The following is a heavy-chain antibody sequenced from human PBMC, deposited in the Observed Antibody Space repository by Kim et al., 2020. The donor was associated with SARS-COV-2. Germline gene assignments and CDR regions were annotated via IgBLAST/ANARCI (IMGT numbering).Heavy chain of an antibody. J-gene: IGHJ6*03. Sequence: ASVKVSCKASGYTFTSYDINWVRQATGQGLEWMGWMNPNSGNTGYAQKFQGRVTMTRNTSISTAYMELSSLRSEDTAVYYCASGRARTPFLLRIAAAGTVYYYYYYMDVWGKGTTVTVSS. V-gene: IGHV1-8*01. D-gene: IGHD6-13*01. CDR1: GYTFTSYD. CDR2: MNPNSGNT. CDR3: ASGRARTPFLLRIAAAGTVYYYYYYMDV.